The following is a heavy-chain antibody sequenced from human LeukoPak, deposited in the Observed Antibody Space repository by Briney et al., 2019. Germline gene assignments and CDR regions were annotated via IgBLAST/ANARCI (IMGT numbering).Heavy chain of an antibody. J-gene: IGHJ3*02. CDR2: IKSKTGGGTT. CDR3: TTDDPYDSSGYDAFDI. V-gene: IGHV3-15*01. CDR1: GFTFSNAW. Sequence: GGSLRLSCAASGFTFSNAWMSWVRQAPGKGLEWVGRIKSKTGGGTTDYAAPVKGRFTISRDDSKNTLYLQMNSLKTEDTAVYYCTTDDPYDSSGYDAFDIWGQGTMVTVSS. D-gene: IGHD3-22*01.